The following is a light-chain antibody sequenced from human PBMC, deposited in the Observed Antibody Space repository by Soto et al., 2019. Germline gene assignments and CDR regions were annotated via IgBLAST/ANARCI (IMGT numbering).Light chain of an antibody. CDR3: QQHGTSLYT. V-gene: IGKV3-20*01. Sequence: EVVLTQSPNTLSLSPGERATLSCWASQSLRSSYLAWYQRKPGQAPRLLMFGASRRATGIPDRFNGSGSGRHLVLTISRLEPEDVGVYYFQQHGTSLYTVGQGTQVDIK. CDR1: QSLRSSY. J-gene: IGKJ2*01. CDR2: GAS.